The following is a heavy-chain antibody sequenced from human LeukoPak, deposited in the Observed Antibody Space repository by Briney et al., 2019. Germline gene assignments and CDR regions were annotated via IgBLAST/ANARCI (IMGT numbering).Heavy chain of an antibody. CDR2: IYYSGST. Sequence: SETLSLTCTVSGGSISSGDYYWSWIRQPPGKGLERIGSIYYSGSTYYNPSLKSRVTISVDTSKNQFSLKLSSVTAADTAVYYCARHKSGYCSGGSCLDYFDYWGQGTLVTVSS. CDR1: GGSISSGDYY. D-gene: IGHD2-15*01. J-gene: IGHJ4*02. CDR3: ARHKSGYCSGGSCLDYFDY. V-gene: IGHV4-39*01.